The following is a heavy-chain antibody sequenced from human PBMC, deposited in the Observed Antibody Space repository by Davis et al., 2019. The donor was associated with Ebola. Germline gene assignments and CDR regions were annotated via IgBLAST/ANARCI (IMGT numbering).Heavy chain of an antibody. CDR2: IKQDGSEK. J-gene: IGHJ4*02. Sequence: GESLKISCVASGFTFTDYWMKWVRQAPGKGLEWVANIKQDGSEKYFVDSVKGRFTVSRDNAKNSLYLQMNSLRAEDTAVYYCARWMYSSSFGADYWGQGTLVTVSS. CDR1: GFTFTDYW. V-gene: IGHV3-7*03. D-gene: IGHD6-6*01. CDR3: ARWMYSSSFGADY.